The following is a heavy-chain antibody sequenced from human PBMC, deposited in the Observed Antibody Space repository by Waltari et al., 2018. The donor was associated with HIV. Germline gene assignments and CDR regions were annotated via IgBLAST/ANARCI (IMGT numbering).Heavy chain of an antibody. CDR2: IKGKTDAGTR. V-gene: IGHV3-15*01. CDR1: GFTFADAW. D-gene: IGHD7-27*01. J-gene: IGHJ4*02. Sequence: EVQRVESGGGLVEPGGSLRLSCVASGFTFADAWMNWVRQAPGKGLEWVARIKGKTDAGTRDFAAPVKGRFSISRNYLKNTVDLQMNNLKTEDTALYYCAAGTGRSDFDYWGQGTLVTVSS. CDR3: AAGTGRSDFDY.